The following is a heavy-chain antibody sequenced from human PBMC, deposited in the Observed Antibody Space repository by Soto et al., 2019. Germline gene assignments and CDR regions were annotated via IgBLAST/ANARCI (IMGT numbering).Heavy chain of an antibody. CDR2: IDNEGIGT. Sequence: EVRLVEFGGGVVHPRASLTVSCEASGFAFSSLWMHWVRQAPGKGLEWVSRIDNEGIGTNYADAVRGRFLMSRDNAKNMLYLHMNSLRADDTALYFCVRLGGSSWADFWGQGTLVTVSS. J-gene: IGHJ4*02. V-gene: IGHV3-74*01. CDR1: GFAFSSLW. D-gene: IGHD6-13*01. CDR3: VRLGGSSWADF.